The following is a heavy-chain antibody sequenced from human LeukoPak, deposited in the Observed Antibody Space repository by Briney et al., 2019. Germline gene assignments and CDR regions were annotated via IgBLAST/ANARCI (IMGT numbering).Heavy chain of an antibody. CDR3: AKDFTGYSAFDI. CDR1: GFSFSSDG. V-gene: IGHV3-23*01. Sequence: PGGSLRLSCAASGFSFSSDGMTWVRQAPGKGLEWVSTISITGDDTFYADSVKGRFTISRDNSKNTLYLQMKSLRAEDTAVYYCAKDFTGYSAFDIWGQGTMVTVSS. CDR2: ISITGDDT. J-gene: IGHJ3*02. D-gene: IGHD3-9*01.